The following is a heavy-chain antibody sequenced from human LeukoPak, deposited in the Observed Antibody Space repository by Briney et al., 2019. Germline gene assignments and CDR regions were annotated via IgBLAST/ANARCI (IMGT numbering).Heavy chain of an antibody. V-gene: IGHV3-23*01. CDR2: ISGGGGST. D-gene: IGHD1-7*01. Sequence: GGSLRLSCAASGFIFSGYAMSWVRQAPGKGLEWVSGISGGGGSTYYADSVKGRFTISRDNSKNTLYLQMNSLRAEDTAIYYCAKDVGNYPYYFDYWGQGTRVTVSS. J-gene: IGHJ4*02. CDR1: GFIFSGYA. CDR3: AKDVGNYPYYFDY.